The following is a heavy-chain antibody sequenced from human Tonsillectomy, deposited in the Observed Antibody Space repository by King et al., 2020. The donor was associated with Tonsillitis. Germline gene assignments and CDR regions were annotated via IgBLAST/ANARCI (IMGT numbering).Heavy chain of an antibody. CDR3: ARAIAARTYFDY. V-gene: IGHV4-30-2*01. CDR2: IYHSGKT. Sequence: QLQESDSGLVKPSQTLSLTCAVSGGSISSDGYSWNWIRQPPGKGLEWIGYIYHSGKTYYSPSLKSRVTILVDRSKNQFSLKLSSVTAADTAVYYCARAIAARTYFDYWGQGTLVTVSS. CDR1: GGSISSDGYS. J-gene: IGHJ4*02. D-gene: IGHD6-6*01.